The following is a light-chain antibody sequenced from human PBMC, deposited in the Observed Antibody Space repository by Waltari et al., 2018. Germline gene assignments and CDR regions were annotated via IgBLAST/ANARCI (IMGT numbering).Light chain of an antibody. V-gene: IGKV1-33*01. Sequence: DIQMTQSPSSLSASVGARVTITCQASQDISNYLNWYQQKPGKAPKLLIYDASNLETGVPSRFSGSGSGTDFTFTISSLQPEDIATYYCQQGFTFGGGTKVEIK. J-gene: IGKJ4*01. CDR3: QQGFT. CDR1: QDISNY. CDR2: DAS.